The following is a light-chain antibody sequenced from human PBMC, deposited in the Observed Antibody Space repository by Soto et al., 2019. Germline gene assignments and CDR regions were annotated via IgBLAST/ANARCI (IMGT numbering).Light chain of an antibody. J-gene: IGLJ1*01. V-gene: IGLV1-44*01. CDR3: AAWDDSLNGYV. CDR2: TNN. Sequence: QSVLTQPPSASGTPGQRGTISCSGSSSNIGSNTVNWYQQLPGTAPKLLIYTNNQRPSGVPDRFSGSQSGTSASLAISGLQSEDEADYYWAAWDDSLNGYVFGTGTKLTVL. CDR1: SSNIGSNT.